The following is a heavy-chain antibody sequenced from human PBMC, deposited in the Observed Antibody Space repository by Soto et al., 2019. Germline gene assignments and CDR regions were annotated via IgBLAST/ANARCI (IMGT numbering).Heavy chain of an antibody. CDR2: IYYSGST. CDR3: ARAVGDILTSSNWFDP. D-gene: IGHD3-9*01. J-gene: IGHJ5*02. CDR1: GGSISSSSYY. Sequence: QLQLQESGPGLVKPSETLSLTCTVSGGSISSSSYYWGWIRQPPGKGLEWIGSIYYSGSTYYNPSLKSRVTISGDTSKNQFSLKLSSVTAADTAVYYCARAVGDILTSSNWFDPWGQGTLVTVSS. V-gene: IGHV4-39*01.